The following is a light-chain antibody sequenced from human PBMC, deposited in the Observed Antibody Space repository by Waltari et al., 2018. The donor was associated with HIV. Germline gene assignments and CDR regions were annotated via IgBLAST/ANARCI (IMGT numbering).Light chain of an antibody. CDR3: GTWDNRLTTVV. CDR2: DDD. Sequence: QSVLTQPPSVSAAPGQKVTISCSGGRSTVGASYVYWYQQLPGTAPKLLIYDDDKRPSGIPDRFSGSKSGTSATLGITGLQTGDEADYYCGTWDNRLTTVVFGGGTKLTVL. CDR1: RSTVGASY. J-gene: IGLJ2*01. V-gene: IGLV1-51*01.